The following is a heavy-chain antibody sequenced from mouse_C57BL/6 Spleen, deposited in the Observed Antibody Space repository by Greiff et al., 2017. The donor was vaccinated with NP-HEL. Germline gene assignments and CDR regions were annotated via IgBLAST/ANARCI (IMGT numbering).Heavy chain of an antibody. J-gene: IGHJ3*01. CDR1: GYTFTDYN. V-gene: IGHV1-18*01. CDR3: ARERDAGFAY. Sequence: VQLKESGPELVKPGASVKIPCKASGYTFTDYNMDWVKQSHGKSLEWIGDINPNNGGTIYNQKFKGKATLTVDKSSSTAYMEPRSLTSEDTAVYYCARERDAGFAYWGQGTLVTVSA. CDR2: INPNNGGT.